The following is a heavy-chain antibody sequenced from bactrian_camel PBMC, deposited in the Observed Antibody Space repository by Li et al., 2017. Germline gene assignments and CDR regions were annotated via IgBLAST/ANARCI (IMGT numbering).Heavy chain of an antibody. CDR3: AATTGYCGGRALLAGTYRY. CDR1: GYASNRHF. Sequence: HVQLVESGGGSVQAGGSLRLSCAVSGYASNRHFMAWFRQVPGKEREGVAAIYISGGTTYYADAVKGRFTISRDNAKNTVWLQMDSQRVEDTGMYYCAATTGYCGGRALLAGTYRYWGQGTQ. D-gene: IGHD1*01. J-gene: IGHJ4*01. CDR2: IYISGGTT. V-gene: IGHV3-3*01.